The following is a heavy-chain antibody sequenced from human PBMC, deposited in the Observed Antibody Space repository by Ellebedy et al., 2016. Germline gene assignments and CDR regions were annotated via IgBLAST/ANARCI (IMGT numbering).Heavy chain of an antibody. J-gene: IGHJ3*02. Sequence: SETLSLXXTVSGGSISSSSYYWGWIRQPPGKGLEWIGSIYYSGSTYYNPSLKSRVTISVDTSKNQFSLKLSSVTAADTAVYYCARGYRWELLRVEAFDIWGQGTMVTVSS. CDR2: IYYSGST. D-gene: IGHD1-26*01. CDR1: GGSISSSSYY. CDR3: ARGYRWELLRVEAFDI. V-gene: IGHV4-39*07.